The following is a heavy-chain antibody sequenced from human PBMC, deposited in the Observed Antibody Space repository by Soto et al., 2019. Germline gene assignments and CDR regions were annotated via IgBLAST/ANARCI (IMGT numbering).Heavy chain of an antibody. CDR2: IYYSGNT. D-gene: IGHD3-9*01. Sequence: SETLSLTCTVSGGSISSGDYYWSWIRQPPGKGLEWIGYIYYSGNTYYNPSLKSRLTISVDRSKNQFSLKLSSVTAADTAVYYCARGVRYFDWLLPFYLDYWGQGTPVTVSS. V-gene: IGHV4-30-4*02. CDR3: ARGVRYFDWLLPFYLDY. J-gene: IGHJ4*02. CDR1: GGSISSGDYY.